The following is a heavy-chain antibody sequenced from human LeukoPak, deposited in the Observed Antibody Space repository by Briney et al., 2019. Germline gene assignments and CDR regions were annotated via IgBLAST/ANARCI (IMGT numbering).Heavy chain of an antibody. CDR3: ARGGSTSYREFLYNWFDP. Sequence: KPSETLSLTCAVYGGSFSGYYWSWIRQPPGKGLEWIGEINHSGSTNYNPSLKSRVAVSVDTSKNRFSLKLSSVTAADTAVYYCARGGSTSYREFLYNWFDPWGQGTLVTVSS. CDR2: INHSGST. CDR1: GGSFSGYY. D-gene: IGHD3-10*01. J-gene: IGHJ5*02. V-gene: IGHV4-34*01.